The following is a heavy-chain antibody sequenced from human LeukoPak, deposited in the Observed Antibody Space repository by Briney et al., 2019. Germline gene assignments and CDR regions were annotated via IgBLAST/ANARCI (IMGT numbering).Heavy chain of an antibody. Sequence: SETLSLTCTVSGGSMSGYYWSWIRQPPGKGLEWIGYIYYSGSTNSNPSLKSRVTISIDTSKNQFSLKLSSATAADTAVYYCARGYTAPRRGPFDYWGQGTLVTVSS. D-gene: IGHD1-1*01. V-gene: IGHV4-59*12. CDR1: GGSMSGYY. CDR2: IYYSGST. CDR3: ARGYTAPRRGPFDY. J-gene: IGHJ4*02.